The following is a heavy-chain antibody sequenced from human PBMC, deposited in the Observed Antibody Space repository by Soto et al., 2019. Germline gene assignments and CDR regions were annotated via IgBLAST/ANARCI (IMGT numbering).Heavy chain of an antibody. J-gene: IGHJ3*02. Sequence: PGGSLRLSCAASGFTFSSYAMSWVRQAPGKGLEWVSAISGSGGSTYYADSVKGRFTISRDNSKNTLYLQMNSLRAEDTAVYYCAKDYRRHRITIFGVVNDHDAFDIWGQGTMVTVSS. CDR2: ISGSGGST. CDR3: AKDYRRHRITIFGVVNDHDAFDI. CDR1: GFTFSSYA. D-gene: IGHD3-3*01. V-gene: IGHV3-23*01.